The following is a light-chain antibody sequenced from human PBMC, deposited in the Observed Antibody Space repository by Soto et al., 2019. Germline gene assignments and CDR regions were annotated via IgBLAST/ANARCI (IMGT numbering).Light chain of an antibody. CDR3: ATWDSSLGAGV. CDR2: DNN. CDR1: SSNIGSHS. V-gene: IGLV1-51*01. J-gene: IGLJ2*01. Sequence: QSVLTQPPSVSAAPGQKVTISCSASSSNIGSHSISWYQHLPGAAPKLLIYDNNNRPSGIPDRFSGSKSGTSATLGITGLQTGDEADYYCATWDSSLGAGVFGGGTKLTVL.